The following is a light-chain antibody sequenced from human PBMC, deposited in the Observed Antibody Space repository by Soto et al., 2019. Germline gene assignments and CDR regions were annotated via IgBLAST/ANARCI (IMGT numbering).Light chain of an antibody. CDR2: AAS. CDR1: QGISSW. Sequence: DIRITQSPASVSAPVGDRVTITYRASQGISSWLAWYQQKPGKAPKLLIYAASSLQSGVPSRFSGSGSGTDFTLTISSLQPEDFAVYYCLQRSNWPWTFGQGTKVDI. V-gene: IGKV1D-12*01. J-gene: IGKJ1*01. CDR3: LQRSNWPWT.